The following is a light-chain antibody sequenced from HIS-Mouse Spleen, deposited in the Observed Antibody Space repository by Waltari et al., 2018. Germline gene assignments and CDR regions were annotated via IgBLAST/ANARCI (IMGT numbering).Light chain of an antibody. V-gene: IGLV3-19*01. Sequence: SSELTQDPAVSVALGQTVRHTCQGDRLRSYYSSWYQQKPGQAPVLVIYGKNNRPSGIPDRFSGSSSGNTASLTITGAQAEDEADYYCNSRDSSGNHYVFGTGTKVTVL. CDR3: NSRDSSGNHYV. CDR1: RLRSYY. CDR2: GKN. J-gene: IGLJ1*01.